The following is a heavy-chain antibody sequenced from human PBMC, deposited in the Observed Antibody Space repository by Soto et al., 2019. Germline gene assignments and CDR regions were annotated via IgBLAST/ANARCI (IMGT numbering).Heavy chain of an antibody. CDR1: GFTFSSYS. J-gene: IGHJ6*02. V-gene: IGHV3-48*02. Sequence: GGSLRLSCAASGFTFSSYSMNWVRQAPGKGLEWVSYISSSSSTIYYADSVKGRFTISRDNAKNSLYLQMNSLRDEDTAVYYCARDGYSLWSFQYGMDVWGQGTTVTVSS. CDR2: ISSSSSTI. D-gene: IGHD4-4*01. CDR3: ARDGYSLWSFQYGMDV.